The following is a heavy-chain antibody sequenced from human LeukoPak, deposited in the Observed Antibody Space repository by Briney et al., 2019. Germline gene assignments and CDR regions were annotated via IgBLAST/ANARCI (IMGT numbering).Heavy chain of an antibody. J-gene: IGHJ4*02. CDR3: ASMRPTVVGATWVEY. V-gene: IGHV4-39*01. Sequence: SETLSLTCTVSAVSISSSSCYWGWIRQPPGKGLEWIGSIYNTGSSYYNPSLKSRGTISVDTSKNQFSLRLRSVTAADTAVYYCASMRPTVVGATWVEYWGPGILVTVSS. D-gene: IGHD1-26*01. CDR2: IYNTGSS. CDR1: AVSISSSSCY.